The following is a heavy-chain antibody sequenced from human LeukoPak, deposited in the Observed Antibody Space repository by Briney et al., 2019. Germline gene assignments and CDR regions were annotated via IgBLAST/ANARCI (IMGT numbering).Heavy chain of an antibody. CDR3: ASSDLAYCGGDCRPYGMDV. V-gene: IGHV3-66*01. CDR2: IYSGGST. Sequence: GGSLRLSCAASGFTVSSNYMSWVRQAPGKGLEWGSVIYSGGSTYYADSVKGRFTISRDNSKNTLYLQMNSLRAKDTAVYYCASSDLAYCGGDCRPYGMDVWGQGTTVTVSS. D-gene: IGHD2-21*02. CDR1: GFTVSSNY. J-gene: IGHJ6*02.